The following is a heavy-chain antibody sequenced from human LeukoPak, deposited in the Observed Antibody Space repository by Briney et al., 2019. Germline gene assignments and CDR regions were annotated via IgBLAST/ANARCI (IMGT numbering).Heavy chain of an antibody. V-gene: IGHV3-48*01. J-gene: IGHJ3*02. CDR3: ARDQIGGSGSYPWLDAFDI. Sequence: GGSLRLSCAASGFTFSSYSMNWVRQAPGKGLEWVSYISSSSSTVYYADSVKGRFTISRDNAKNSLYLQMNSLRAEDTAVYYCARDQIGGSGSYPWLDAFDIWGQGTMVTVSS. D-gene: IGHD3-10*01. CDR1: GFTFSSYS. CDR2: ISSSSSTV.